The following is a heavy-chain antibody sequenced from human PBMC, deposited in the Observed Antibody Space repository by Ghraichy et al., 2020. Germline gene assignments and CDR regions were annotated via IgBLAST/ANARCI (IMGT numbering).Heavy chain of an antibody. D-gene: IGHD5-18*01. CDR2: ISFSGSPT. CDR1: GFTFSDYF. CDR3: ARGYSYGAGRTFDI. V-gene: IGHV3-11*06. Sequence: GESLNISCAASGFTFSDYFMTWIRQAPGKGLEWVSYISFSGSPTTYADAVRGRFTISRDNAKSTLYLQMNSLRAEDTAVYYCARGYSYGAGRTFDIWGQGSLVGVSS. J-gene: IGHJ4*02.